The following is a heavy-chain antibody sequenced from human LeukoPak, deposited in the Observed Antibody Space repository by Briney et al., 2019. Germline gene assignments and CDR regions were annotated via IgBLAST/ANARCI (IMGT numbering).Heavy chain of an antibody. CDR3: ARDRPYSSGWYYFDY. CDR2: INQGGSEK. V-gene: IGHV3-7*03. J-gene: IGHJ4*02. Sequence: GGSLRLSCAASGFTFSSYWMSWVRQAPGKGLEWVANINQGGSEKSFVDSVKGRFSISRDNAKNSLYLQMNSLRAEDTAVYYCARDRPYSSGWYYFDYWGQGTLVTVSS. CDR1: GFTFSSYW. D-gene: IGHD6-19*01.